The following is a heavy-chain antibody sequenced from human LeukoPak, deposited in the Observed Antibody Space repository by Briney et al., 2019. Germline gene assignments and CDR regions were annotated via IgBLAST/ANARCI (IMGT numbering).Heavy chain of an antibody. CDR1: GFTFSDYY. J-gene: IGHJ4*02. D-gene: IGHD1-14*01. Sequence: GGSLRLSCAASGFTFSDYYMSWIRQAPGKGLEWVSYINSSGSAIYYADSVKGRFTISRDNAKNSLYLQVNSLRAEDTAVYYCARERNSYFDYWGQGTLVTVSS. V-gene: IGHV3-11*01. CDR2: INSSGSAI. CDR3: ARERNSYFDY.